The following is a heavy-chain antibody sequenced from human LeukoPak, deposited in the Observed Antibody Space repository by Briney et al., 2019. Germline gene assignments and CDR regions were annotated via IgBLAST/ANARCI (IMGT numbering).Heavy chain of an antibody. V-gene: IGHV3-21*01. D-gene: IGHD3-10*01. Sequence: PGGSLRLSRAASGFTFSSCSMNWVRQAPGKGLEWVSSISSSSSYIYYADSVKGRFTISRDNAKNSLYLQMNSLRAEDTAVYYCARDLGRLITMVRGVLDPWGQGTLVTVSS. CDR3: ARDLGRLITMVRGVLDP. J-gene: IGHJ5*02. CDR2: ISSSSSYI. CDR1: GFTFSSCS.